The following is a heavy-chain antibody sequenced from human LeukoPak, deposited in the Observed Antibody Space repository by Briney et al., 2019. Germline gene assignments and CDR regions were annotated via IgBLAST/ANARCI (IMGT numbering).Heavy chain of an antibody. V-gene: IGHV4-61*08. Sequence: SETLSLTCTVSGGSISSGGYYWSWIRQPPGKGLEWIGYIYYSGSTNYNPSLKSRVTISVDTSKNQFSLKLSSVTAADTAVYYCARGGSSHFDYWGQGTLVTVSS. CDR1: GGSISSGGYY. CDR2: IYYSGST. D-gene: IGHD6-13*01. CDR3: ARGGSSHFDY. J-gene: IGHJ4*02.